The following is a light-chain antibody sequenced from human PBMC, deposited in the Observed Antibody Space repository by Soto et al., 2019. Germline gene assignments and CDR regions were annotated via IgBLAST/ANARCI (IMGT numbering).Light chain of an antibody. CDR1: QSISNY. Sequence: IVLTQSPVTLSLSPGERATVSCRASQSISNYLAWYQHKPGRAPRLLIYDTSNRATGIPARFSGSGSGTDFTLTISNLAPEDFAVYYCQQRTDWALTFGGGTRVEIK. CDR3: QQRTDWALT. V-gene: IGKV3-11*01. CDR2: DTS. J-gene: IGKJ4*01.